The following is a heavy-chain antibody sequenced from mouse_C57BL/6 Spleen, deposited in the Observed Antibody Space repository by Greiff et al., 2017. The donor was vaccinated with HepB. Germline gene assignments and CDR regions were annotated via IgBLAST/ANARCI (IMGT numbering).Heavy chain of an antibody. CDR3: ARKGGVITTYYAMDY. CDR1: GYTFTSYW. V-gene: IGHV1-55*01. Sequence: QVQLQQSGAELVKPGASVKMSCKASGYTFTSYWITWVKQRPGQGLEWIGDIYPGSGSTNYNEKFKSKATLTVDTASSTAYMQLSSLTSEDSAVYYCARKGGVITTYYAMDYWGQGTSVTVSS. CDR2: IYPGSGST. D-gene: IGHD1-1*01. J-gene: IGHJ4*01.